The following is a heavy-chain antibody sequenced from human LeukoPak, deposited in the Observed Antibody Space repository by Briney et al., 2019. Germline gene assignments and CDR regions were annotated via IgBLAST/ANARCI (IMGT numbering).Heavy chain of an antibody. CDR1: GFTFSNAW. Sequence: GGSLRLSCAASGFTFSNAWMSWVRQAPGKGLEWVGRIKSKTDGGTTDYAAPVKGRLTISRDDSKNTLYLQMNSLKTEDTAVYYCTTDSSYYDRSGYYDGFWGQGTLVTVSS. CDR2: IKSKTDGGTT. D-gene: IGHD3-22*01. CDR3: TTDSSYYDRSGYYDGF. J-gene: IGHJ4*02. V-gene: IGHV3-15*01.